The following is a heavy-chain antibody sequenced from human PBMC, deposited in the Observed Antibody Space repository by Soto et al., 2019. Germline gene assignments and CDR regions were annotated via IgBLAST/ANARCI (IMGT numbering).Heavy chain of an antibody. D-gene: IGHD2-15*01. CDR2: IKQDGSEK. J-gene: IGHJ3*02. V-gene: IGHV3-7*01. CDR1: GFTFSSYS. Sequence: GGSLRLSCAASGFTFSSYSMNWVRQAPGKGLEWVANIKQDGSEKYYVDSVKGRFTISRDNAKNSLYLQMNSLRAEDTAVYYCARDLEGYCSGGSCFDAFDIWGQGTMVTVSS. CDR3: ARDLEGYCSGGSCFDAFDI.